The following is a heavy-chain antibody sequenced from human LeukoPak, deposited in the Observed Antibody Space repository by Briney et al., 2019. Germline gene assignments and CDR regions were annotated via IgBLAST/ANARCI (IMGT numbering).Heavy chain of an antibody. CDR1: GFTFSSYW. Sequence: GGSLRLSCTVSGFTFSSYWMSWVRQAPGKGLEWVANIKQDGSEKYYVDSVKGRFTISRDNAKNSLFLQMDSLRAEDTAVYYCARDRSASPDFWSGSDYWGQGTLVTVSS. D-gene: IGHD3-3*01. J-gene: IGHJ4*02. CDR3: ARDRSASPDFWSGSDY. CDR2: IKQDGSEK. V-gene: IGHV3-7*01.